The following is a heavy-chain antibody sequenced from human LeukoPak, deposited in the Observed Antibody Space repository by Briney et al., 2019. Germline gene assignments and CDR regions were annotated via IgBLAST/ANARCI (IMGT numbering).Heavy chain of an antibody. D-gene: IGHD6-19*01. J-gene: IGHJ4*02. V-gene: IGHV4-59*01. CDR3: ARHRPLLRYSSGWYAYYFDY. CDR1: GGSISSYY. CDR2: IYYSGST. Sequence: SETLSLTCTVSGGSISSYYWSWIRQPPGKGREWIGYIYYSGSTNYNPSLKSRVTISVDTSKNQFSLKLSSVTAADTAVYYCARHRPLLRYSSGWYAYYFDYWGQGTLVTVSS.